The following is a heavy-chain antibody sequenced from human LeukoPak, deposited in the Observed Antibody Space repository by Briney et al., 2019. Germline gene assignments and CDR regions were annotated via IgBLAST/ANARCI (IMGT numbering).Heavy chain of an antibody. CDR2: IYYSGST. Sequence: TPSETLSLTCTVSGGSISSYYWSWIRQPPGKGLEWIGYIYYSGSTNYNPSLKSRVTISIDTSKNQFSLKLSSVTAADTAVYYCARLGIAAAADWFDPWGQGTLVTVSS. J-gene: IGHJ5*02. CDR1: GGSISSYY. V-gene: IGHV4-59*08. D-gene: IGHD6-25*01. CDR3: ARLGIAAAADWFDP.